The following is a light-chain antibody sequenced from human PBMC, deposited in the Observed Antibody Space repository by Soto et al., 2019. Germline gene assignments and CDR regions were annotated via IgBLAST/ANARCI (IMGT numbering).Light chain of an antibody. Sequence: QSALTQPASVSGSPGQAITISCTGTSSDVGGYKYVSWYQQHPGKAPKLIIYEVNKRPSGVPARFSGSKSGNTASLAVSGLQAEDEAVYYCSSYAGSSNYVFGSGTKLTVL. CDR1: SSDVGGYKY. V-gene: IGLV2-8*01. J-gene: IGLJ1*01. CDR2: EVN. CDR3: SSYAGSSNYV.